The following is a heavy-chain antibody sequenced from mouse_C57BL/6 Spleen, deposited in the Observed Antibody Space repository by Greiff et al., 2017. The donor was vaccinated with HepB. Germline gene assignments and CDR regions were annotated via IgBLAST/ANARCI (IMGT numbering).Heavy chain of an antibody. Sequence: EVQRVESEGGLVQPGSSMKLSCTASGFTFSDYYMAWVRQVPEKGLEWVANINYDGSSTYYLDSLKSRFIISRDNAKNILYLQMSSPKSEDTATYYCARYFPDYYGSSYDYYAMDYWGQGTSVTVSS. J-gene: IGHJ4*01. CDR3: ARYFPDYYGSSYDYYAMDY. CDR1: GFTFSDYY. D-gene: IGHD1-1*01. V-gene: IGHV5-16*01. CDR2: INYDGSST.